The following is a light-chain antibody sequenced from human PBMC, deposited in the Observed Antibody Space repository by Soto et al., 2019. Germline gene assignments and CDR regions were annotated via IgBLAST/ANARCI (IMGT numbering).Light chain of an antibody. CDR1: SSNIGGNS. CDR3: GSWDSSLSADV. Sequence: QSVLTQPPSVSGAPGQRLTISCTGSSSNIGGNSVSWYQQLPGTAPKLLIYDDNKRPSGIPDRFSGSKSGTSATLGITGFQTGDEADYYCGSWDSSLSADVFGTGTKVTVL. J-gene: IGLJ1*01. V-gene: IGLV1-51*01. CDR2: DDN.